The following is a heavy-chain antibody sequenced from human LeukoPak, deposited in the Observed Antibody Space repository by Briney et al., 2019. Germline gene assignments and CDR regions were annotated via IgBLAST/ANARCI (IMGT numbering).Heavy chain of an antibody. CDR1: GFTFSSYS. Sequence: GGSLRLSCAASGFTFSSYSMNWVRQAPGKGLEWVSSISSSSSYIYYADSVKGRFTISRDNAKNSLYLQMNSLRAEDTAVYYCARASGYSSGWYRLSYYYGMDVWGQGTSVTVSS. D-gene: IGHD6-19*01. J-gene: IGHJ6*02. CDR3: ARASGYSSGWYRLSYYYGMDV. CDR2: ISSSSSYI. V-gene: IGHV3-21*01.